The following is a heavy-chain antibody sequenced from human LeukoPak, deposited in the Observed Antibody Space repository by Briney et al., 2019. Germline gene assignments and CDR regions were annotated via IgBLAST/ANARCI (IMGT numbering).Heavy chain of an antibody. CDR2: ISGSGGST. J-gene: IGHJ5*02. CDR3: AKQGYCSGGSCYYPWFDP. CDR1: GFTFSSYA. Sequence: PGGSLRLSCAASGFTFSSYAMSWVRQAPGKGLEWVSAISGSGGSTYYADSVKGRFTISRDNSKNTLYLQMNSLRAEDTAVYYCAKQGYCSGGSCYYPWFDPWGQGTLVTVSS. D-gene: IGHD2-15*01. V-gene: IGHV3-23*01.